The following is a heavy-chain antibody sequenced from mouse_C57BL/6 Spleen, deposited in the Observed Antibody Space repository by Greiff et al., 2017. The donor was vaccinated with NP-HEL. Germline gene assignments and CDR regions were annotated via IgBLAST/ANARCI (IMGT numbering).Heavy chain of an antibody. V-gene: IGHV5-6*01. CDR2: ISSGGSYT. CDR3: ARHRATVVDNAMDY. Sequence: EVQRVESGGDLVKPGGSLKLSCAASGFTFSSYGMSWVRQTPDKRLEWVATISSGGSYTYYPDSVKGRFTISRDNAKNTLYLQMSSLKSEDTAMYYCARHRATVVDNAMDYWGQGTSVTVSS. D-gene: IGHD1-1*01. J-gene: IGHJ4*01. CDR1: GFTFSSYG.